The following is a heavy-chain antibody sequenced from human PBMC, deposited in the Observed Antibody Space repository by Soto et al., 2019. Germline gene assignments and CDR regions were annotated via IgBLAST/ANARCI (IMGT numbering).Heavy chain of an antibody. Sequence: SETLSLTFAVYGGSFSGYYWSWIRQPPGKGLEWIGEINHSGSTNYNPSLKSRVTISVDTSKNQFSLKLSSVTAADTAVYYCARFVDTAMVEPHRYYYGMDVWGHGTTVTVSS. CDR3: ARFVDTAMVEPHRYYYGMDV. V-gene: IGHV4-34*01. J-gene: IGHJ6*02. CDR2: INHSGST. CDR1: GGSFSGYY. D-gene: IGHD5-18*01.